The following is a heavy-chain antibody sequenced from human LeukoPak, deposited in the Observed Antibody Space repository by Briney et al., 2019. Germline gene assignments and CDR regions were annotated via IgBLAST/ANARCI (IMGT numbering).Heavy chain of an antibody. CDR1: GGSISSYY. CDR3: ARSRYYYDSRGGSVPFDY. CDR2: IYTSGST. Sequence: SETLSLTCTVSGGSISSYYWSWIRQPAGKGLEWIGRIYTSGSTNYNPSLKSRVTMSVDTSKNQFSLKLSSVTAADTAVYYCARSRYYYDSRGGSVPFDYWGQGTLVTVSS. V-gene: IGHV4-4*07. J-gene: IGHJ4*02. D-gene: IGHD3-22*01.